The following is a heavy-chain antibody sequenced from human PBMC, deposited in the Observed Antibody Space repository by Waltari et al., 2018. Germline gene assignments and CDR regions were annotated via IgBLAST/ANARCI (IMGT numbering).Heavy chain of an antibody. CDR3: AREYSSSPKYYYYMDV. CDR2: INPNSGGT. J-gene: IGHJ6*03. Sequence: QVQLVQSGAEVKKPGASVKVSCKASGYTFTGYYMHCVRQAPGQGLEWMGRINPNSGGTNYAQKFQGRVTMTRDTSISTAYMELSRLRSDDTAVYYCAREYSSSPKYYYYMDVWGKGTTVTVSS. V-gene: IGHV1-2*06. D-gene: IGHD6-6*01. CDR1: GYTFTGYY.